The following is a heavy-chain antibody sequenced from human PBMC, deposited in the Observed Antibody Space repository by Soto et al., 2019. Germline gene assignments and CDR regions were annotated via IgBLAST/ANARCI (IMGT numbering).Heavy chain of an antibody. CDR2: IIPIFGTA. CDR1: GGTFSSYA. Sequence: ASVKVSCKASGGTFSSYAISWVRQAPGQGLEWMGGIIPIFGTANYAQKFQGRVTITADESTSTAYMELSSLRSEDTAVYYCARDYGGNSGWFDPWGQGTLVTVSS. CDR3: ARDYGGNSGWFDP. D-gene: IGHD4-17*01. J-gene: IGHJ5*02. V-gene: IGHV1-69*13.